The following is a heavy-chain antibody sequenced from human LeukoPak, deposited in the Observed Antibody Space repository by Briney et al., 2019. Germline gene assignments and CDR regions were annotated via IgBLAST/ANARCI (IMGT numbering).Heavy chain of an antibody. CDR3: AKDLDGDTTMTTDY. CDR1: GFTFSSYA. CDR2: ISGSGGST. J-gene: IGHJ4*02. V-gene: IGHV3-23*01. D-gene: IGHD5-18*01. Sequence: GGSLRLSCAASGFTFSSYAMSWVRQAPGKGLEWVSAISGSGGSTYYADSVKGRFTISRDNSKNTLYLQMKILRAEDTAVYFCAKDLDGDTTMTTDYWGQGTLVTVSS.